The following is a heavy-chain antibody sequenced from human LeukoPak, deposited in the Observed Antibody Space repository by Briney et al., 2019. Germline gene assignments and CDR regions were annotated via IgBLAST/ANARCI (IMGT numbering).Heavy chain of an antibody. CDR3: ARDHLPGYSSGWYYFDY. J-gene: IGHJ4*02. Sequence: GGSLRLSCAASGFTFSSYNMNWVRQAPGKGLEWVSSISSSVGYMYYADSMKGRFTISRDNAKNSLFLHMNSLRAEDTAVYYCARDHLPGYSSGWYYFDYWGQGTLVTVSS. CDR2: ISSSVGYM. D-gene: IGHD6-19*01. CDR1: GFTFSSYN. V-gene: IGHV3-21*01.